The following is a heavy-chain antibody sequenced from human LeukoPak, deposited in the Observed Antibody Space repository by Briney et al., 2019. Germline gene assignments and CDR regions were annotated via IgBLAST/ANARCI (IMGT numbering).Heavy chain of an antibody. CDR3: ARLNVDYYGSGSYFFDY. D-gene: IGHD3-10*01. J-gene: IGHJ4*02. Sequence: ASVKVSCKAFGYTFTTYDINWVRQAPGQGLEWMGWVNPNSGNTGYAQKFQGRVTMTRNTSINTASMGLSSLRSEDTAVYYCARLNVDYYGSGSYFFDYWGQGTLVTASS. CDR2: VNPNSGNT. CDR1: GYTFTTYD. V-gene: IGHV1-8*01.